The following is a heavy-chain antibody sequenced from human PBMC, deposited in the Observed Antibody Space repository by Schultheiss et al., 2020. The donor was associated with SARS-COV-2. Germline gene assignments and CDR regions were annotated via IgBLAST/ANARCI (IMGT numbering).Heavy chain of an antibody. V-gene: IGHV1-24*01. Sequence: ASVKVSCKVAGNTLTESSIHWVRQSPGQGLEWMGGFPENGESINAHHFEGRVTMTEDTSTDTAYMELSSLRSEDTAVYYCAREGYFGVVRNDYWGQGTLVTVSS. CDR2: FPENGES. CDR3: AREGYFGVVRNDY. D-gene: IGHD3-3*01. J-gene: IGHJ4*02. CDR1: GNTLTESS.